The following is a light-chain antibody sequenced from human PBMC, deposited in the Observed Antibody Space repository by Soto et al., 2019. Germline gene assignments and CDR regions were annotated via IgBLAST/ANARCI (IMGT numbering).Light chain of an antibody. V-gene: IGLV2-14*01. Sequence: QSALTQPASVSGSPGPSITISCTGTSSDVGGYNYVSWFQQSPGKAPKVMIYEVTNRPSGVSNRFSGSKSGNTASLTISGLQAEDEADYYCSSYTSSNTLIFGGGTKVTVL. CDR1: SSDVGGYNY. J-gene: IGLJ2*01. CDR2: EVT. CDR3: SSYTSSNTLI.